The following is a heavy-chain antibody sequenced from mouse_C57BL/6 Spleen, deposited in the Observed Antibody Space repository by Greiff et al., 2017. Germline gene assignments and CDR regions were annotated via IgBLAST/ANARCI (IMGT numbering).Heavy chain of an antibody. V-gene: IGHV1-80*01. CDR1: GYAFSSYW. D-gene: IGHD1-1*01. CDR2: IYPGDGDT. Sequence: QVQLQQSGAELVKPGASVKISCKASGYAFSSYWMNWVKQRPGKGLEWIGQIYPGDGDTNYNGKFKGKATLTADKSSSTADMQLSSLTSEDSAVYFCARNYGSPYAMDYWGQGTSVTVSS. J-gene: IGHJ4*01. CDR3: ARNYGSPYAMDY.